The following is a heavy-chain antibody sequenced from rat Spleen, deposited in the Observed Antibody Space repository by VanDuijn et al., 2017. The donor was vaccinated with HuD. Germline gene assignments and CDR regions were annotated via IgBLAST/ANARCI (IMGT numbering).Heavy chain of an antibody. CDR1: GFTFSDYY. CDR3: ARNSLMYTTDYYYVLFDY. J-gene: IGHJ2*01. V-gene: IGHV5-29*01. CDR2: ISHDGTTT. D-gene: IGHD1-6*01. Sequence: EVQLVESDGGLVQPGRSLKLSCAASGFTFSDYYMAWVRQAPAKGLEWVATISHDGTTTHYRDSVKGRFTLSRDNARSTLYLQMNNLRSEDTAMYYCARNSLMYTTDYYYVLFDYWGQGVMVTVSS.